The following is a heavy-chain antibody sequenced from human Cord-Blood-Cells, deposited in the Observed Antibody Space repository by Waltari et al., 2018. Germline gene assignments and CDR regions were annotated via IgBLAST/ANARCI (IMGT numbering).Heavy chain of an antibody. D-gene: IGHD3-3*01. Sequence: VPLVQSGAEVKKPGSSVTVSCKASGGTFSSYAISWVRQHPGQGLEWMGGIIPIFGTSNYAQKCQGRVTITADESTSTAYMELSSLRSEDTAVYYCARVRYDFWSGYNFDYWGQGTLVTVSS. CDR3: ARVRYDFWSGYNFDY. V-gene: IGHV1-69*01. CDR1: GGTFSSYA. CDR2: IIPIFGTS. J-gene: IGHJ4*02.